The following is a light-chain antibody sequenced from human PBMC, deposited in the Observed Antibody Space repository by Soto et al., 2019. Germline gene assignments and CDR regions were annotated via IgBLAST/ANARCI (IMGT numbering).Light chain of an antibody. CDR3: QKHGTSPYT. J-gene: IGKJ2*01. CDR1: QSLRSSY. Sequence: PEERATLSCWASQSLRSSYLAWYQRKPGQAPRLLMFGASRRATGIPDRFNGSGSGTDFILTISRLEPEDVAVYYCQKHGTSPYTFGQGTKVDIK. V-gene: IGKV3-20*01. CDR2: GAS.